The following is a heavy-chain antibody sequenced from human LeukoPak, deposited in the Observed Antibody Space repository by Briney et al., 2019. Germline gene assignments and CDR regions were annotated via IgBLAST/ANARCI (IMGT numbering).Heavy chain of an antibody. CDR3: AKGVSGWYRGFDY. CDR1: GFTFDDYA. CDR2: ISWNSGSI. J-gene: IGHJ4*02. V-gene: IGHV3-9*01. Sequence: PGGSLRLSCAASGFTFDDYAMHWVRQAPGKGLEWASGISWNSGSIGYADSVKGRFTISRDNAKNSLYLQMNSLRAEDTALYYCAKGVSGWYRGFDYWGQGTLVTVSS. D-gene: IGHD6-19*01.